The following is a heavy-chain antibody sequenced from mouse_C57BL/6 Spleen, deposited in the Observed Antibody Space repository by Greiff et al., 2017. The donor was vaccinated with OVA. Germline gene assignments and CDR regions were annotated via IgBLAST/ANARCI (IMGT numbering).Heavy chain of an antibody. CDR2: ISYDGSN. V-gene: IGHV3-6*01. J-gene: IGHJ3*01. Sequence: ESGPGLVKPSQSLSLTCSVTGYSITSGYYWNWIRQFPGNKLEWMGYISYDGSNNYNPSLKNRISITRDTSKNQFFLKLNSVTTEDTATYYCARDARLRPFAYWGQGTLVTVSA. D-gene: IGHD2-4*01. CDR3: ARDARLRPFAY. CDR1: GYSITSGYY.